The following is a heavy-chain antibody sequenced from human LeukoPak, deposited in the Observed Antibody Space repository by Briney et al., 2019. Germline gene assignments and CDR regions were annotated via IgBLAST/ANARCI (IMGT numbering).Heavy chain of an antibody. J-gene: IGHJ4*02. CDR2: IRYDGSNK. Sequence: PGGSLRLSCAASGFTFSSYGMHWVRQAPGKGLEWVAFIRYDGSNKYYADSVKGRFTVSRDNSKNTLYLQMNSLRAEDTAVYYCAKDFTIFGVVISDYWGQGTLVTVSS. CDR3: AKDFTIFGVVISDY. D-gene: IGHD3-3*01. CDR1: GFTFSSYG. V-gene: IGHV3-30*02.